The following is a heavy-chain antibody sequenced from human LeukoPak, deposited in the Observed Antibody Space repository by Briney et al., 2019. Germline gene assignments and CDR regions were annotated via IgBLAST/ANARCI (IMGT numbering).Heavy chain of an antibody. J-gene: IGHJ4*02. V-gene: IGHV3-64*01. CDR3: ARTILGALHFDY. D-gene: IGHD1-26*01. CDR2: ISSNGGST. CDR1: GFPFSSYA. Sequence: GGSLRLSCAASGFPFSSYAMQWVRQAPGKGPEYVSGISSNGGSTFYANSVKGRFTISRDNSKNMVFLQMGSLRAEDTAVYYCARTILGALHFDYWGQGTLVTVSS.